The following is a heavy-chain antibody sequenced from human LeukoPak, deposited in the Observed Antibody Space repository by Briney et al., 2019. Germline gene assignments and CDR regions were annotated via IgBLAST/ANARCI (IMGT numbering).Heavy chain of an antibody. V-gene: IGHV3-13*01. J-gene: IGHJ6*02. CDR1: GFPFSTYD. CDR2: IDSVGNT. Sequence: GGSLRLSCAASGFPFSTYDMHWVRQTPGKGLDWVSVIDSVGNTYYSGSVKGRFAISRENANNSLYLQMNSLRDGDTAVYYCIRIRTGEHQYGMDVWGQGTTVTVSS. D-gene: IGHD7-27*01. CDR3: IRIRTGEHQYGMDV.